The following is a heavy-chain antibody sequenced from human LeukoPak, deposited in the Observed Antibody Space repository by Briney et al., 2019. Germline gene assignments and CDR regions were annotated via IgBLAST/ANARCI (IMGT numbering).Heavy chain of an antibody. Sequence: GRSLRLSCAASGFTFSSYAMHWVRQAPGKGLEWVAVISYDGSNKYYADSVKGRFTISRDNSKNTLYLQMNSLRAEDTAVYHCATTPTPIYSSSPYFDYWGQGTLVTVSS. CDR2: ISYDGSNK. J-gene: IGHJ4*02. D-gene: IGHD6-6*01. V-gene: IGHV3-30-3*01. CDR3: ATTPTPIYSSSPYFDY. CDR1: GFTFSSYA.